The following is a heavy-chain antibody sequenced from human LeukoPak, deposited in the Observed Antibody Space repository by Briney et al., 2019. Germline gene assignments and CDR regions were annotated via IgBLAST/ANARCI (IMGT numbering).Heavy chain of an antibody. Sequence: SETLSLTCAVYGGSFSGYYWSWIRQPPGKGLEWIGEINHSGSTNYNPSLKSRVTISVDTSKNQFSLKLSSVTAADTAVYYCARGRNDFWSGYYRYYYMDVWGKGTTVTVSS. CDR2: INHSGST. J-gene: IGHJ6*03. CDR1: GGSFSGYY. D-gene: IGHD3-3*01. CDR3: ARGRNDFWSGYYRYYYMDV. V-gene: IGHV4-34*01.